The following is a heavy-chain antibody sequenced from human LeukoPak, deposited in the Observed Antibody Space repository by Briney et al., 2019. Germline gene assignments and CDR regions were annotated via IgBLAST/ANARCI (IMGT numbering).Heavy chain of an antibody. V-gene: IGHV3-23*01. CDR1: GFTFSSYA. D-gene: IGHD3-9*01. Sequence: PGGSLRLSCAASGFTFSSYAMSWVRQAPGKGLEWVSAISGSGGSTYYADSVKGRFTISRDNSKNTLYLQMNSLRAEDTAVYYCAKVGSGYDILTGYYVDAFDIWGQGTMVTVSS. CDR2: ISGSGGST. J-gene: IGHJ3*02. CDR3: AKVGSGYDILTGYYVDAFDI.